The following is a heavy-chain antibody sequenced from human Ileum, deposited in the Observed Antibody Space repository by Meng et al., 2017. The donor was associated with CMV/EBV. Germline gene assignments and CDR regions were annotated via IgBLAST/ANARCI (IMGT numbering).Heavy chain of an antibody. D-gene: IGHD6-13*01. Sequence: GESLKISCAASGFTFGSYWMSWVRQAPGKEPEFVANINQDGSIRSYLDSVKGRFTISRDNVKASFYLHMNSLGPEDSAMYYCARDPGYSSFDYWGQGTLVTVSS. J-gene: IGHJ4*02. CDR1: GFTFGSYW. CDR2: INQDGSIR. CDR3: ARDPGYSSFDY. V-gene: IGHV3-7*01.